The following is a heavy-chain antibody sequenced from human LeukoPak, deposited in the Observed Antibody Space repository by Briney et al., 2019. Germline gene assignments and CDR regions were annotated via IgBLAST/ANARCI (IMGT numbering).Heavy chain of an antibody. J-gene: IGHJ5*02. D-gene: IGHD6-19*01. V-gene: IGHV5-51*01. CDR3: ARSHLVAGLGAEGYWFDP. Sequence: GESLKISCKGSGYSFTSYWIGWVRQMPGKGLEWMGIIYPDDSDTRYSPSFQGQVTISADKSISTAYLQWSSLKASDTAMYYCARSHLVAGLGAEGYWFDPWGQGTLVTVSS. CDR2: IYPDDSDT. CDR1: GYSFTSYW.